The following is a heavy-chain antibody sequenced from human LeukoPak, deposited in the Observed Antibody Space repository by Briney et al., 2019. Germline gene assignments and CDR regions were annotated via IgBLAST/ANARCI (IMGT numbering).Heavy chain of an antibody. CDR1: AFTLSSYW. J-gene: IGHJ4*02. CDR2: INQDGSEK. Sequence: GGSLRLSCAASAFTLSSYWMSWDRQAPGKGLEWVANINQDGSEKYYVDSVKGRFTISRDNAKNSLFLQMNSLRAEDTAVYYCAREGYWGQGTLVTVSS. V-gene: IGHV3-7*01. CDR3: AREGY.